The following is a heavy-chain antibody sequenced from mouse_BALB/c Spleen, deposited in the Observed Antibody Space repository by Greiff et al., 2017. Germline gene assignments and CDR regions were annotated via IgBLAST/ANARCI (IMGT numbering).Heavy chain of an antibody. J-gene: IGHJ2*01. CDR2: ISTYYGDA. Sequence: VKLMESGAELVRPGVSVKISCKGSGYTFTDYAMHWVKQSHAKSLEWIGVISTYYGDASYNQKFKGKATMTVDKSSSTAYMQLSRLTSEDSAVYFCARSGEVPYYFDYWGQGTTLTVSS. CDR1: GYTFTDYA. V-gene: IGHV1S137*01. CDR3: ARSGEVPYYFDY.